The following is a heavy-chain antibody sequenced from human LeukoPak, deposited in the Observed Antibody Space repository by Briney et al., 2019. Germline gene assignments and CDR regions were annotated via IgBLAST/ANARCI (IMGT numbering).Heavy chain of an antibody. CDR3: ARDWSGIAAAGSGVNWFDP. CDR1: GDSVSSNSAA. CDR2: TYYRSKWYN. D-gene: IGHD6-13*01. J-gene: IGHJ5*02. V-gene: IGHV6-1*01. Sequence: SQTLSLTCAISGDSVSSNSAAWNWIRQSPSRGLEWLGSTYYRSKWYNDYAVSEKSRITINPDTSKNQFSLQLNSVTPEDTAVYYCARDWSGIAAAGSGVNWFDPWGQGTLVTVSS.